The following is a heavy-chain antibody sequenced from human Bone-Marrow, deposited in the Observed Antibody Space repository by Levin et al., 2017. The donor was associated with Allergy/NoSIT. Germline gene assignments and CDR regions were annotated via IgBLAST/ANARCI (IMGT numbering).Heavy chain of an antibody. Sequence: ASVKVSCKASGYSFTNYEINWVRQATGQGLEWMGWMNPNSGYTDYAQKFQGRVTMTRDTSISTAYMELSGLRSEDTAIYFCARASSALLYHLLDWGQGTRSPSPQ. V-gene: IGHV1-8*02. CDR2: MNPNSGYT. CDR1: GYSFTNYE. D-gene: IGHD3-10*01. CDR3: ARASSALLYHLLD. J-gene: IGHJ4*02.